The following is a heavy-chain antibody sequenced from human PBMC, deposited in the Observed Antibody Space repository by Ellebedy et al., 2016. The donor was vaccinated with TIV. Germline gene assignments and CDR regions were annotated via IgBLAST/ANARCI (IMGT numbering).Heavy chain of an antibody. CDR2: IIPIFGTA. CDR1: GGTFSSYA. CDR3: ARSSGGNYYYNYGMDV. Sequence: AASVKVSCKASGGTFSSYAISWVRQAPGQGLEWMGGIIPIFGTANYAQKFQGRVTITADESTSTAYMELSSLRSEDTAVYYCARSSGGNYYYNYGMDVWGQGTTVTVSS. V-gene: IGHV1-69*13. D-gene: IGHD3-16*01. J-gene: IGHJ6*02.